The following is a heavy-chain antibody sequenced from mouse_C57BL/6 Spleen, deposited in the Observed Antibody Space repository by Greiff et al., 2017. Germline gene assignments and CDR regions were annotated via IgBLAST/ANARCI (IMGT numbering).Heavy chain of an antibody. V-gene: IGHV7-3*01. Sequence: EVQVVESGGGLVQPGGSLSLSCAASGFTFTDYYMSWVRQPPGKALEWLGFIRNKANGYTTEYSASVKGRFTISRDNSQSILYLQMNALRAEDSATYYCASSWDGWFAYWGQGTLVTVSA. CDR2: IRNKANGYTT. D-gene: IGHD4-1*01. CDR3: ASSWDGWFAY. J-gene: IGHJ3*01. CDR1: GFTFTDYY.